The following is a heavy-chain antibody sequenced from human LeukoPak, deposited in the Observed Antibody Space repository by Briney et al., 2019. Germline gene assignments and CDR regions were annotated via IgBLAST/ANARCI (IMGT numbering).Heavy chain of an antibody. CDR2: INHSGTT. V-gene: IGHV4-34*01. CDR3: ARARMDV. CDR1: GGSFSEYY. Sequence: SETLSLTCAVYGGSFSEYYWTCIRQPPGKGLEWIGDINHSGTTNYNPSLKSRVTISKETSKKQFSLKLNSVTAADTAVYYCARARMDVWGQGITVTVSS. J-gene: IGHJ6*02.